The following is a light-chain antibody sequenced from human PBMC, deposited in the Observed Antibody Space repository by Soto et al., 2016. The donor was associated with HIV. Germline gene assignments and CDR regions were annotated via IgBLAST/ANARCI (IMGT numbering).Light chain of an antibody. J-gene: IGLJ2*01. CDR3: QSADSSGTYVL. CDR2: KDS. V-gene: IGLV3-25*03. Sequence: SYELTQPPSVSVSPGQTASITCSGDTLPKQYAYWYQQKPGQAPVLVIYKDSERPSGIPERFSGSSSGTTVTLTISGVQAEDEADYYCQSADSSGTYVLFGEGTKLTV. CDR1: TLPKQY.